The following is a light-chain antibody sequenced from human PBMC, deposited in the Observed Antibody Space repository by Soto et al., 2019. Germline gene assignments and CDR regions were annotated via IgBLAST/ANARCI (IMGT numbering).Light chain of an antibody. V-gene: IGKV1-33*01. CDR1: QDISNY. CDR2: DAS. J-gene: IGKJ4*01. CDR3: QQYGTSPALT. Sequence: DIQMTQSPSSLSASVGDRVTITCQASQDISNYLNWYQQKPGKAPKLLIYDASNLETGVPSRFSRSGSGTDFSFTISSLQPEDIATYYCQQYGTSPALTFGGGTKVEIK.